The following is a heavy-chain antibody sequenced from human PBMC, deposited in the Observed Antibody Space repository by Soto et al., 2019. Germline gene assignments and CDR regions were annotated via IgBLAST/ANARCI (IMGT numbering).Heavy chain of an antibody. Sequence: GESLKISCKGSGYTFTSYWIAWVRQMPGKGLEWMGIIYPGDSDTRYSPSFQGQVTISVDKSISTLCLQWRSLKASDTAMYYWARGGSIEAAGTALYVRDFWGQGTTVTVSS. CDR3: ARGGSIEAAGTALYVRDF. CDR2: IYPGDSDT. D-gene: IGHD6-13*01. J-gene: IGHJ6*02. CDR1: GYTFTSYW. V-gene: IGHV5-51*01.